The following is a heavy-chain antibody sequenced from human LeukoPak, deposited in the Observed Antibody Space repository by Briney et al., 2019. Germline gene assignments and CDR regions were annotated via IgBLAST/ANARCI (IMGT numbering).Heavy chain of an antibody. CDR1: GFTFSTYW. D-gene: IGHD1-14*01. CDR3: ARRAGIYSHPYDY. J-gene: IGHJ4*02. V-gene: IGHV3-53*01. Sequence: HPGGSLRLSCAASGFTFSTYWMNWVRQPPGKGLEGVSFIYSDSSTYYADSVRGRFTISRDNSKNTLYLQMNSLRAEDAAVYYCARRAGIYSHPYDYWGQGTLVTVSS. CDR2: IYSDSST.